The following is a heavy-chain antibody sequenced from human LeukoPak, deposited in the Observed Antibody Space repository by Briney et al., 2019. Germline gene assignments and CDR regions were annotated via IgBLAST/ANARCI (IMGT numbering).Heavy chain of an antibody. CDR3: ARDRVRITMVRGGSWFDP. J-gene: IGHJ5*02. D-gene: IGHD3-10*01. CDR2: IYYSGST. CDR1: GGSISSYY. V-gene: IGHV4-59*12. Sequence: SETLSLTCTVSGGSISSYYWSWIRQPPGKGLEWIGYIYYSGSTNYNPSLKSRVTMSVDTSKNQFSLKLSSVTAADTAVYYCARDRVRITMVRGGSWFDPWGQGTLVTVSS.